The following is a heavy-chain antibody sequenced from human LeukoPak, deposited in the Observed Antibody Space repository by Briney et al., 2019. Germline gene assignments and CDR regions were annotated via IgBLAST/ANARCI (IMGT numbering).Heavy chain of an antibody. D-gene: IGHD5-12*01. CDR3: AKDRVHYSGYDYFDP. CDR1: GFTFSSYG. J-gene: IGHJ5*02. CDR2: IRYDGSDK. V-gene: IGHV3-30*02. Sequence: GGSLRLSCAASGFTFSSYGMHWVRQAPGKGLEWVAFIRYDGSDKNYADSVKGRFTISRDNSKNTLYLQMNSLRAEDTAVYYCAKDRVHYSGYDYFDPWGQGTPVTVSS.